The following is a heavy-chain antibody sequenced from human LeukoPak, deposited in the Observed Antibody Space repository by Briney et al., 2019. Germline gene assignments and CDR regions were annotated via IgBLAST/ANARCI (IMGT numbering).Heavy chain of an antibody. V-gene: IGHV4-34*01. D-gene: IGHD1-26*01. CDR1: GGSFSGYY. CDR3: VGGSYFHDY. J-gene: IGHJ4*02. CDR2: INHSGST. Sequence: SETLSLTCAVYGGSFSGYYWSWIRQPPGKGLEWIGVINHSGSTNYNPSLKSRVTISVDTSKNQFSLKLSSVTAADTAVYYCVGGSYFHDYWGQGTLVTVSS.